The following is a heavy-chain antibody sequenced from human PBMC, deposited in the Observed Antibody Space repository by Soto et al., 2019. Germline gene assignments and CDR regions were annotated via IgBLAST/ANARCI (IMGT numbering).Heavy chain of an antibody. D-gene: IGHD2-2*01. V-gene: IGHV1-18*04. CDR3: ARHCSSTSCYPNYYYYYMDV. Sequence: ASVKVSCKSSGDSFKDYYIHWVRQAPGQGLEWMGWISAYNGNTNYAQKLQGRVTMTTDTSTSTAYMELRSLRSDDTAVYYCARHCSSTSCYPNYYYYYMDVWGKGTTVTVSS. J-gene: IGHJ6*03. CDR1: GDSFKDYY. CDR2: ISAYNGNT.